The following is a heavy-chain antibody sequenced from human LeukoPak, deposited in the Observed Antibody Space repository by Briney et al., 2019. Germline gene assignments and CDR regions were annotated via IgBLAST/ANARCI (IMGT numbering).Heavy chain of an antibody. CDR3: ARDLPIAAAEAFDI. CDR1: GGTFSSYA. Sequence: SVKVSYKASGGTFSSYAISWARQAPGQGLEWMGGIIPIFGTANYAQKFQGRVTITADESTSTAYMELSSLRPEDTAVYYCARDLPIAAAEAFDIWGQGTMVTVSS. D-gene: IGHD6-13*01. J-gene: IGHJ3*02. V-gene: IGHV1-69*13. CDR2: IIPIFGTA.